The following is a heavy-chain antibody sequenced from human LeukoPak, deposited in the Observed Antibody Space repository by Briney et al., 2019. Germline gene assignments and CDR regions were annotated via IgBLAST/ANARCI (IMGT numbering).Heavy chain of an antibody. CDR1: GFTFSSYA. Sequence: GGSLRLSCTASGFTFSSYAMNWVREAPVKGLEWVSTISGSGRNTYYADSVKGRFTISRDNSKNTLYLQMNSQRAEDTALYYCATNYYDSSGYFPDFDYWGQGALVSVSS. V-gene: IGHV3-23*01. CDR2: ISGSGRNT. CDR3: ATNYYDSSGYFPDFDY. D-gene: IGHD3-22*01. J-gene: IGHJ4*02.